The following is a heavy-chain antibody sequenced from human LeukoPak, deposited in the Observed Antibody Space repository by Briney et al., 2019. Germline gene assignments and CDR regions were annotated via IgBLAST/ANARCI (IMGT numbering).Heavy chain of an antibody. V-gene: IGHV3-30*02. CDR2: IRYDGSNK. Sequence: QPGGSLRLSCAASGFTFSSYGMHWVRQAPGKGLEWVAFIRYDGSNKYYADSVKGRFTISRDNSKNTLYLQMNSLRAEDTAVYYCAKDDLGSGSYPFGFDYWGQGTLVTVSS. CDR1: GFTFSSYG. CDR3: AKDDLGSGSYPFGFDY. D-gene: IGHD3-10*01. J-gene: IGHJ4*02.